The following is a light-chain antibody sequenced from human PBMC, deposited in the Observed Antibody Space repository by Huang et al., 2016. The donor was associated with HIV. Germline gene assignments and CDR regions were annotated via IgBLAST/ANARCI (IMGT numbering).Light chain of an antibody. J-gene: IGKJ2*01. CDR2: DTS. Sequence: EIVLTQSPATLSLSPGERATLSCRASQSVGGYLAWYQQKPGQAPRLLIYDTSTRATGIPARFSGSGSETDFTRTISSLEPEDFAFYYCQQPGSFGQGTKVDIK. CDR1: QSVGGY. CDR3: QQPGS. V-gene: IGKV3-11*01.